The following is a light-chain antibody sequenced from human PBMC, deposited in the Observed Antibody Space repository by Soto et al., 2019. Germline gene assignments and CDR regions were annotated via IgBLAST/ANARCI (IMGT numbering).Light chain of an antibody. CDR1: SSDVGGYNY. V-gene: IGLV2-14*01. J-gene: IGLJ3*02. CDR3: CSSTTSSTNWV. CDR2: EVS. Sequence: QSALTQPASVSGSPGQSITISCTGTSSDVGGYNYVSWYQQHPGKAPKLMIYEVSNRPSGVSNRFSGSKSGNTASLTISGLQADDEEDYYYCSSTTSSTNWVFGGGTKLTVL.